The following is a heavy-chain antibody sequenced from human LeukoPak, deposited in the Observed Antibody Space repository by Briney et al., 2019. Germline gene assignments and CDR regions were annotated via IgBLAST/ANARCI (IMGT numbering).Heavy chain of an antibody. CDR1: GFSFSNYG. D-gene: IGHD1-26*01. Sequence: GGSLRLSCGVSGFSFSNYGMHWVRQAPGKGLEWVALIWYDGSNKYYADSVKGRFTISRDNSKNTLYLQMNTLRAEDTAVYYCAKARGAATYYYYYMDVWGKGTTVTVYS. J-gene: IGHJ6*03. V-gene: IGHV3-33*06. CDR3: AKARGAATYYYYYMDV. CDR2: IWYDGSNK.